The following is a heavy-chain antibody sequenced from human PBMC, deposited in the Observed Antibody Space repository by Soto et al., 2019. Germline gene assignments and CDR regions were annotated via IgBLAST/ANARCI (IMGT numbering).Heavy chain of an antibody. D-gene: IGHD3-3*01. CDR2: INHTGGT. V-gene: IGHV4-34*01. CDR1: VGSFNGYY. J-gene: IGHJ5*02. CDR3: ATRITVFGLLIPPFDP. Sequence: SESLSLTGAVYVGSFNGYYWNWIRQPPGKGPEWIGEINHTGGTHYNPSLKSRVTMSVDTSKNQFSLRLSSVTAADTAIYYCATRITVFGLLIPPFDPWGQGTQVTVS.